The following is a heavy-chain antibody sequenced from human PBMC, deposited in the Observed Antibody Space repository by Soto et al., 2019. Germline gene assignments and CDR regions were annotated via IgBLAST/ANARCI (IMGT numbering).Heavy chain of an antibody. J-gene: IGHJ4*02. CDR2: ISGGGGVT. V-gene: IGHV3-23*01. CDR3: AKTYQHLAGVTLVY. Sequence: EVQLLESGGGLVQPGGSLRLSCIGSGFDFSDYAMTWVRQAPGAGLEWISSISGGGGVTEYADSVRGRYTISRDNSKSTLYLQMTSLRVDDSAVYYCAKTYQHLAGVTLVYWGQGTLVTVSS. D-gene: IGHD2-21*01. CDR1: GFDFSDYA.